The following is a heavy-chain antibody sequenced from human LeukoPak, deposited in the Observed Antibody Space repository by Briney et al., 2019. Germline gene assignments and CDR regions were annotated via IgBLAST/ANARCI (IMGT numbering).Heavy chain of an antibody. D-gene: IGHD1-26*01. CDR1: GFTFSGSA. CDR3: TRRSGSYSDYYYYMDV. V-gene: IGHV3-73*01. Sequence: GSLRLSCAASGFTFSGSAMHWVRQASGKGLEWVGRIRSKANSYATAYAASVKGRFTISRDDSKNTAYLEMNSLKTEDTAVYYCTRRSGSYSDYYYYMDVWAKGTTVTVSS. CDR2: IRSKANSYAT. J-gene: IGHJ6*03.